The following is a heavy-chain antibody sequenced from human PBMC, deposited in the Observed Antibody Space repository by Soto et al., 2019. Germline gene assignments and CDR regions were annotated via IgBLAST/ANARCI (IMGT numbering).Heavy chain of an antibody. CDR2: INSDGSST. D-gene: IGHD6-19*01. V-gene: IGHV3-74*01. CDR3: VSQYMYSSGFYFYGMDV. Sequence: GGSLRLSCAASGFTFSSYWMHWVRQAPGKGLVWVSRINSDGSSTSYADCVKGRFTISRDNAKNTVYLQMNSLRAEDTAVYYCVSQYMYSSGFYFYGMDVWVQGTTVTVS. J-gene: IGHJ6*02. CDR1: GFTFSSYW.